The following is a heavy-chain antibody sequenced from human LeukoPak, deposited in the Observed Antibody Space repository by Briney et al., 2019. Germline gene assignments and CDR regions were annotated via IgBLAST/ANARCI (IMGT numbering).Heavy chain of an antibody. V-gene: IGHV3-21*01. CDR3: AKVDRGDYSSSPVPYYNYYMNV. J-gene: IGHJ6*03. Sequence: GGSLRPSCAASGFTFSYYSMNWVRQAPGRGLEWVSCISSSSSLIFYSDSVRGRFTISRDNAKNLLYLHMNSLRVEDTAVYYCAKVDRGDYSSSPVPYYNYYMNVWGKGTTVTVSS. CDR2: ISSSSSLI. CDR1: GFTFSYYS. D-gene: IGHD6-13*01.